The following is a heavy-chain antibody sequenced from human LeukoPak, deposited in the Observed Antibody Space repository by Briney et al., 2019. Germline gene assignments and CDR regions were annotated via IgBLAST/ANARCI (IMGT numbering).Heavy chain of an antibody. Sequence: EASVKVSCKASGGTFSSYAISWVRQAPGQGLEWMGGIIPIFGTANYAQKFQGRVTITTDESTSTAYMELSSLRSEDTAVYYCARSPEITIFGVAQRAFDIWGQGTMVTVSS. CDR2: IIPIFGTA. CDR1: GGTFSSYA. V-gene: IGHV1-69*05. J-gene: IGHJ3*02. CDR3: ARSPEITIFGVAQRAFDI. D-gene: IGHD3-3*01.